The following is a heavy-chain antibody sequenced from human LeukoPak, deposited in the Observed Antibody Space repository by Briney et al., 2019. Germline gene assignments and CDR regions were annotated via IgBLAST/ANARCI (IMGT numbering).Heavy chain of an antibody. V-gene: IGHV4-61*05. D-gene: IGHD5-18*01. CDR2: IYYSGST. J-gene: IGHJ4*02. CDR3: ARGVQLWSCDY. Sequence: PSETLSLTCTVSGGSISSSSYYWGWIRQPPGKGLEWIGYIYYSGSTNYNPSLKSRVTISVDTSKNQFSLKLSSVTAADTAVYYCARGVQLWSCDYWGQGTLVTVSS. CDR1: GGSISSSSYY.